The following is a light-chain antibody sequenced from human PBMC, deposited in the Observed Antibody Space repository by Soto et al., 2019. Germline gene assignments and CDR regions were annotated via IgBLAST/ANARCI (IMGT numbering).Light chain of an antibody. J-gene: IGLJ2*01. Sequence: QSALTQPASVSGSPGQSITISCTGTISDIGGYNFISWYQHHPGKAPKLVIYDVNNRPSGISYRFSGSKSGNTASLTISGLQAEDEADYYCASYTRTTTLVFGGGPKVTVL. V-gene: IGLV2-14*01. CDR3: ASYTRTTTLV. CDR2: DVN. CDR1: ISDIGGYNF.